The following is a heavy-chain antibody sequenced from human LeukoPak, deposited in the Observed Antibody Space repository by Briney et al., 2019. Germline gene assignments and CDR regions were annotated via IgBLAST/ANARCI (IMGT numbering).Heavy chain of an antibody. CDR3: AREECSSTSCPQTIDY. J-gene: IGHJ4*02. D-gene: IGHD2-2*01. CDR1: GYTFTSYY. V-gene: IGHV1-46*03. Sequence: ASVKVSCKASGYTFTSYYMHWVRQAPGQGLEWMGIINPSGGSTSYAQKFQGRVTMTRDTPTSTVYMELSSLRSEDTAVYYCAREECSSTSCPQTIDYWGQGTLVTVSS. CDR2: INPSGGST.